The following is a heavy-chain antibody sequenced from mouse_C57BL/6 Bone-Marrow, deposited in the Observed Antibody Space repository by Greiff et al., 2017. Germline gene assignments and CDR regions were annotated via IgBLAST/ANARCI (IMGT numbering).Heavy chain of an antibody. J-gene: IGHJ2*01. CDR1: VFTFSSYA. Sequence: EVLLVQPGGGLVKPGGSLKLSCAASVFTFSSYAMPWVRQTPEKRLAWVATIGDAGSYTNYPDNVKGRFTFSVDNAKNNPYLHMSHLKSEYTAIYYGTRGLDYWGQGTTLTVAS. V-gene: IGHV5-4*01. CDR3: TRGLDY. CDR2: IGDAGSYT. D-gene: IGHD6-1*01.